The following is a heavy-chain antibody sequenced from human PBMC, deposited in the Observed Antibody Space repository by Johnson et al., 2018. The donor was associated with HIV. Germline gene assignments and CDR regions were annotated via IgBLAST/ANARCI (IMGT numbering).Heavy chain of an antibody. J-gene: IGHJ3*02. Sequence: VQLVESGGGFIQPGGSLRLSCAASGFTVSSNYMSWVRQAPGKGLEWVSVIYSGGSPYYAASVKGRFTISRDNAKNSLYLQMNSLRVEDTALYYCARPADYGDYSRDAFDIWGQGTMVTVSS. D-gene: IGHD4-17*01. CDR1: GFTVSSNY. CDR3: ARPADYGDYSRDAFDI. CDR2: IYSGGSP. V-gene: IGHV3-53*01.